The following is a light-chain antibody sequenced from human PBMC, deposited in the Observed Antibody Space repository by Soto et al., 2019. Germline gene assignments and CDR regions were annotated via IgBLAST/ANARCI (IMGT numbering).Light chain of an antibody. CDR2: DAS. J-gene: IGKJ2*03. Sequence: DIQMTQSPSAMSVSIGDRVTITCRASQAISRYLAWFQQKSGKVSKRLIYDASTLQSGVPSRFSGSGSGTDFTLTITNVQPEDVATYFCLQHDRYSYSFGQGTKL. CDR1: QAISRY. V-gene: IGKV1-17*03. CDR3: LQHDRYSYS.